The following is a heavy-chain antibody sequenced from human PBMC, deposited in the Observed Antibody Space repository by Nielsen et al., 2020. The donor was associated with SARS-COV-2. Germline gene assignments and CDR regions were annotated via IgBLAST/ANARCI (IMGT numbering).Heavy chain of an antibody. D-gene: IGHD6-13*01. V-gene: IGHV3-7*01. CDR3: AKMSPPGIAAGTTEYFQH. Sequence: GESLKISCAASGFMFSNDWMSWVRLAPGKGLEWVANIKRDGSEKHYVDSVKGRFTVSRDNAKNSLFLQMNSLRDEDTAVYYCAKMSPPGIAAGTTEYFQHWGQGTLVTVSS. J-gene: IGHJ1*01. CDR2: IKRDGSEK. CDR1: GFMFSNDW.